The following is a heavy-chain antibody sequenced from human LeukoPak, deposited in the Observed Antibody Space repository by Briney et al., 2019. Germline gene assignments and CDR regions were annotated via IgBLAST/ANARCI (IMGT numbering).Heavy chain of an antibody. V-gene: IGHV3-48*01. Sequence: GGSLRLSCAASGFTFSSYSMYWVRQAPGKGLEWVSYISSSSSTIYYADSVKGRFTISRDNAKNSLYLQMNSLRAEDTAVYYCARDRGIAVADYFDYWGQGTLVTVSS. CDR1: GFTFSSYS. J-gene: IGHJ4*02. CDR3: ARDRGIAVADYFDY. CDR2: ISSSSSTI. D-gene: IGHD6-19*01.